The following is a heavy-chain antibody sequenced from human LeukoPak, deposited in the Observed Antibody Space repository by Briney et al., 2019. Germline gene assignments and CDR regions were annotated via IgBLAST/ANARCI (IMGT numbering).Heavy chain of an antibody. V-gene: IGHV3-21*01. J-gene: IGHJ4*02. CDR3: ARDRVTGTPNFDY. D-gene: IGHD1/OR15-1a*01. CDR2: ISSSNSYI. CDR1: GFTFSCYS. Sequence: PGGSLRLSCAASGFTFSCYSMNWVRQAPGKGLEWVSSISSSNSYIYYADSVKGRFTISRDNAKNSLFLQMNSLRAEDTAVYYCARDRVTGTPNFDYWGKGTLVTVSS.